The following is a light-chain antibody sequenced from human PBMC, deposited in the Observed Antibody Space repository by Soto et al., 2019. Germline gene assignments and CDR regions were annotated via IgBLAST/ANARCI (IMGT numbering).Light chain of an antibody. CDR3: SSYTCSSTLEICV. CDR2: EVS. J-gene: IGLJ1*01. CDR1: SSDVGGYNY. Sequence: QSVLTQPASVSGSPGQSITISCTGTSSDVGGYNYVSWYQQHPGKAPKLMIYEVSNRPSGVSNRFSGSKSGNTASLTISGLQAEDEADYYCSSYTCSSTLEICVFGTGTKLTVL. V-gene: IGLV2-14*01.